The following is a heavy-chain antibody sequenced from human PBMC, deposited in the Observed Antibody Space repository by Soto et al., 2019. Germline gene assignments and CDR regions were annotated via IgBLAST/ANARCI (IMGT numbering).Heavy chain of an antibody. CDR1: GFTFSSYG. J-gene: IGHJ3*02. CDR3: ARDWCVGPARPTRSIDI. CDR2: IWYDGSNK. D-gene: IGHD2-2*01. V-gene: IGHV3-33*01. Sequence: PGGSLRLSCAASGFTFSSYGMHWVRQAPGKGLEWVAVIWYDGSNKYYADSVKGRFTISRDNSKNTLYLQMNSLRAEDTAVYYCARDWCVGPARPTRSIDIRGQATIVT.